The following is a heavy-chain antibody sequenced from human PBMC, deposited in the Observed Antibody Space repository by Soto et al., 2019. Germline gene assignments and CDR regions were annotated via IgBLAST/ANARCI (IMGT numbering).Heavy chain of an antibody. CDR1: GGTFSSYA. J-gene: IGHJ6*02. Sequence: QVQLVQSGAEVKKPGSSVKVSCKASGGTFSSYAISWVRQAPGQGLEWMGGIIPILGTANYAQKFQGRVTITADESTSTAYMELSSLRSEDTAVYYCARDRVVVVVAAIHYYGMDVWGQGTTVTVSS. CDR3: ARDRVVVVVAAIHYYGMDV. CDR2: IIPILGTA. D-gene: IGHD2-15*01. V-gene: IGHV1-69*12.